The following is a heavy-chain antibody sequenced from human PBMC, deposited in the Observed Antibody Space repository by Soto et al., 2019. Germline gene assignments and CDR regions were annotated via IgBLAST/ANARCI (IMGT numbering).Heavy chain of an antibody. CDR1: GGSVSSGSYY. CDR2: IYSSEST. CDR3: ARDGDGYNY. V-gene: IGHV4-61*01. D-gene: IGHD5-12*01. J-gene: IGHJ4*02. Sequence: QVQLQESGPGLVKPSETLSLTCTVSGGSVSSGSYYWSWIRQPPGKGLEWIGYIYSSESTSYNPSHKSGVTISEDTSNNQFTQKLSSVTDEATAVYYCARDGDGYNYWGQGTLVTVSS.